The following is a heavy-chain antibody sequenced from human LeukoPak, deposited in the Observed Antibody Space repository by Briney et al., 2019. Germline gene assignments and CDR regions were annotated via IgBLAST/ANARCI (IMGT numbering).Heavy chain of an antibody. J-gene: IGHJ6*03. D-gene: IGHD3-22*01. CDR2: IYYSGST. CDR1: GGSISSYY. CDR3: ARVVYYDSSGYSYYMDV. V-gene: IGHV4-59*01. Sequence: PSETLSLTCTVSGGSISSYYWSWIRQPPGMGLEWLGYIYYSGSTNYNPSLKSRVTISVDTSKNQLSLKVTSVTAADTALYHCARVVYYDSSGYSYYMDVWGKGTTVTISS.